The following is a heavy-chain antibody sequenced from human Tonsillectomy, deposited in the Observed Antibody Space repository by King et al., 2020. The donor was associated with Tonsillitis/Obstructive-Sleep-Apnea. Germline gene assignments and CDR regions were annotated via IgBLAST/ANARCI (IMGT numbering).Heavy chain of an antibody. CDR2: ISSSSSYI. CDR1: GFTFSSYS. Sequence: VQLVESGGGLVKPGGSLRLSCAASGFTFSSYSMNWVRQAPGKGLEWVPSISSSSSYIYYADSVKGRFTISRDNAKNSLYLQMNSLRAEDTAVYYCARGDEDIVVVPAARGNWFDPWGQGTLVTVSS. J-gene: IGHJ5*02. V-gene: IGHV3-21*01. CDR3: ARGDEDIVVVPAARGNWFDP. D-gene: IGHD2-2*01.